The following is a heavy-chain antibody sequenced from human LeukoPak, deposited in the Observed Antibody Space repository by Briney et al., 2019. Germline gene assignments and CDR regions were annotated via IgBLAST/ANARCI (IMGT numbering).Heavy chain of an antibody. Sequence: GGSLRLSCAAPGFTFSNYWMTWVRQAPGKGLEWVAHINKDGSEEHYMDSAKARFTISRDNAKNSLSLPMNSLRAEDTPVYYCVRDGGVSGYDLLDYWGQGTLVTVSS. CDR1: GFTFSNYW. D-gene: IGHD5-12*01. J-gene: IGHJ4*02. V-gene: IGHV3-7*01. CDR2: INKDGSEE. CDR3: VRDGGVSGYDLLDY.